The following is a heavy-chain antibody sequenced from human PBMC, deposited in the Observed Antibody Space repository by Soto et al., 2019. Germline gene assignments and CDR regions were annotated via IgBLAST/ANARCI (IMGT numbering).Heavy chain of an antibody. J-gene: IGHJ4*02. CDR1: GGSISSGGYY. CDR3: ARESPRCSGGSCYPFKYFDY. D-gene: IGHD2-15*01. CDR2: IYYSGST. V-gene: IGHV4-31*03. Sequence: PSETLSLTCTVSGGSISSGGYYWSWIRQHPGKGLEWIGYIYYSGSTYYNPSLKSRVTISVDTSKNQFSLKLSSVTAADTAVYYCARESPRCSGGSCYPFKYFDYWGQGTLVTVSS.